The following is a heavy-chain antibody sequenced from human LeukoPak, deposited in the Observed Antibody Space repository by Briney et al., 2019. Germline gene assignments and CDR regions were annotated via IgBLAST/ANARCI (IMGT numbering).Heavy chain of an antibody. CDR1: GYTFTGYY. D-gene: IGHD6-19*01. CDR3: ARTCGIAVAGDGFDY. V-gene: IGHV1-2*02. J-gene: IGHJ4*02. CDR2: INPNSGGT. Sequence: ASVKVSCKASGYTFTGYYMHWVRQAPGQGLEWMGWINPNSGGTNYAQKFQGRVTMTRDTSISTAYMELSRLRSDDTAVYYCARTCGIAVAGDGFDYWGQGTLVTVSS.